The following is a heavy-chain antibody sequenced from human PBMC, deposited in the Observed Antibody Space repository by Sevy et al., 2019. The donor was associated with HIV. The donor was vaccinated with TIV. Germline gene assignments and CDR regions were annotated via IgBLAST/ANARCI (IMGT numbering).Heavy chain of an antibody. Sequence: GGSLRLSCAASGFTFSSYSMNWVRQAPGKGLEWVSYISSSSSSIYYADSVKGRFTISRDNAKNSLYLQMNSLRDEDTAVNYCAREGFRRGGSYYDFWSGYLGDAFDIWGQGTMVTVSS. J-gene: IGHJ3*02. CDR3: AREGFRRGGSYYDFWSGYLGDAFDI. V-gene: IGHV3-48*02. CDR1: GFTFSSYS. D-gene: IGHD3-3*01. CDR2: ISSSSSSI.